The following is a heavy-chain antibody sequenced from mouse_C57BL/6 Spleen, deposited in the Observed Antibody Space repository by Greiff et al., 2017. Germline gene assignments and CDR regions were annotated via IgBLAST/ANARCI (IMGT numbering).Heavy chain of an antibody. Sequence: QVQLQQPGAELVKPGASVKLSCKASGYTFTSYWMQWVKQRPGQGLEWIGEIDPSDSYTNYNQKFKGKATLTVDTSSSTAYMQLSSLTSEDSAVYYCARYLYYGSSYDYAMDYWGQGTSVTVSS. D-gene: IGHD1-1*01. CDR1: GYTFTSYW. CDR3: ARYLYYGSSYDYAMDY. CDR2: IDPSDSYT. V-gene: IGHV1-50*01. J-gene: IGHJ4*01.